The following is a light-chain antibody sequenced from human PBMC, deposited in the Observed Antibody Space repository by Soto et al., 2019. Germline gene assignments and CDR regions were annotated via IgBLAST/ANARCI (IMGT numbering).Light chain of an antibody. V-gene: IGKV1-5*03. CDR2: KAS. Sequence: DIQMTQSPSTLSASVGDRVTITCRAGQNINRWLAWYQQRPGKAPNLLIHKASTLDAGVPSRFSGSASGTEFTLTINSLQPDDFAAYFCLQYNVYPLTFGGGTKVEIK. CDR3: LQYNVYPLT. CDR1: QNINRW. J-gene: IGKJ4*01.